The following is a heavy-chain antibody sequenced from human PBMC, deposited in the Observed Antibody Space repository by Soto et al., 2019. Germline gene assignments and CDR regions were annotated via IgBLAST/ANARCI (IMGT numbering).Heavy chain of an antibody. CDR3: AKLYYCRTTSCYPHDY. V-gene: IGHV4-59*01. Sequence: SETLSLTCTVSGGSISSYYWSWIRQPPGKGLEWIGYIYYSGSTNYNPSLKSRVTISVDTSKNQFSLKLSSVTAADTAVYFCAKLYYCRTTSCYPHDYWGQGTLVTVSS. CDR2: IYYSGST. CDR1: GGSISSYY. D-gene: IGHD2-2*01. J-gene: IGHJ4*02.